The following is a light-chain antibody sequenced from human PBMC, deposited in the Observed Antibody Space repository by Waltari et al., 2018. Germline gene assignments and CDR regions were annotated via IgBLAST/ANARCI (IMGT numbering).Light chain of an antibody. CDR2: GAS. V-gene: IGKV3-20*01. CDR3: QKYDRLPAT. J-gene: IGKJ1*01. Sequence: EIVLTQSPGTLSLSPGERGTLPCRASQSVSRFLAWYQQKPGQAPRLLIYGASTRATGIPDRFSGSGSGTDFSLTISRLEPEDVAVYYCQKYDRLPATFGQGTKVEIK. CDR1: QSVSRF.